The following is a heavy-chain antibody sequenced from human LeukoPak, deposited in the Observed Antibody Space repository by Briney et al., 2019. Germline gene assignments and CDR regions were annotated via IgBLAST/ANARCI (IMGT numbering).Heavy chain of an antibody. CDR2: ISDDGRNK. J-gene: IGHJ4*02. D-gene: IGHD4-17*01. CDR3: AKRPSDYGDYVTYFDY. Sequence: GESLRLSCAASGFTFSSYGMHWVRQAPGKGLEWVGVISDDGRNKKYADSVKGRFTISRDNSKDTLYLQMNSLRDEDTAVYYCAKRPSDYGDYVTYFDYWGQGTLVTVSS. V-gene: IGHV3-30*18. CDR1: GFTFSSYG.